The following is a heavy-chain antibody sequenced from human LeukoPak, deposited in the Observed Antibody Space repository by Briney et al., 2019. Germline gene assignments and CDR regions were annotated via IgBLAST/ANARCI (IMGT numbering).Heavy chain of an antibody. V-gene: IGHV3-15*01. Sequence: KTGGSLRLSWAASGFTFSNAWMSWVRQAPGKGMEWVGRIKSKTDGGTTDYAASVKGRFTISRDDSKNTLYLQMNSLKTDDTAVYYCTTGIAVVGYWGQGTLVTVSS. CDR3: TTGIAVVGY. D-gene: IGHD6-19*01. CDR2: IKSKTDGGTT. J-gene: IGHJ4*02. CDR1: GFTFSNAW.